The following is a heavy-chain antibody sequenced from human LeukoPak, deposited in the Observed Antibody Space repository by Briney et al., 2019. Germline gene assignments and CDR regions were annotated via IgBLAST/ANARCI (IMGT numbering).Heavy chain of an antibody. V-gene: IGHV4-59*01. CDR2: IYYSGST. J-gene: IGHJ4*02. CDR3: ARDKGTSYLSSFDY. Sequence: PSETLSLTCTVSGGSISSYYWSWIRQPPGEGLEWIGYIYYSGSTNYNPSLKSRVTISVDTSKNQFSLKLSSVTAADTAVYYCARDKGTSYLSSFDYWGQGTLVTVSS. D-gene: IGHD6-6*01. CDR1: GGSISSYY.